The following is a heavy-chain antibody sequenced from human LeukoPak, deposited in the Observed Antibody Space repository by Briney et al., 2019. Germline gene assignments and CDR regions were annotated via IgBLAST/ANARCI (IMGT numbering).Heavy chain of an antibody. Sequence: SETLSLTCAVYGGSFSGYYWSWIRQPPGKGLEWIGKINHSGSTNYNPSLKSRVTISVDTSKNQFSLKLSSVTAADTAVYYCARGWVDIVATTPYNWFDPWGQGTLVTVSS. CDR2: INHSGST. J-gene: IGHJ5*02. D-gene: IGHD5-12*01. CDR1: GGSFSGYY. CDR3: ARGWVDIVATTPYNWFDP. V-gene: IGHV4-34*01.